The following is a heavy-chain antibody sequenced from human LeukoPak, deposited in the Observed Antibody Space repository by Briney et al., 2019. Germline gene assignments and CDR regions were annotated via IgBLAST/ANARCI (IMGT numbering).Heavy chain of an antibody. CDR3: ATQKWQLVRYDYFYYMDV. CDR1: GYSFTSYW. CDR2: IYPGASDT. Sequence: GASLKISCRGSGYSFTSYWIGWVRQLPGKGLEWMGIIYPGASDTRYSPSFQGEATISAAKPISTAHLQWSSLEASDPAMYYCATQKWQLVRYDYFYYMDVWGKGTTVTVSS. V-gene: IGHV5-51*04. D-gene: IGHD6-13*01. J-gene: IGHJ6*03.